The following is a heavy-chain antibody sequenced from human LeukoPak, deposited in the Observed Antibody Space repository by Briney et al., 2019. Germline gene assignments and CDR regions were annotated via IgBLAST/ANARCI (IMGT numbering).Heavy chain of an antibody. V-gene: IGHV3-33*01. Sequence: PGGSLRLSCAASGFTFSSYGMHWVRQAPGKGLEWVAVIWYDGINKYYADSVKGRSTISRDNSKNTLYLQMNGLRAEDTAVYYCARGMVGATYFDYWGQGTLVTVSS. CDR1: GFTFSSYG. J-gene: IGHJ4*02. CDR2: IWYDGINK. D-gene: IGHD1-26*01. CDR3: ARGMVGATYFDY.